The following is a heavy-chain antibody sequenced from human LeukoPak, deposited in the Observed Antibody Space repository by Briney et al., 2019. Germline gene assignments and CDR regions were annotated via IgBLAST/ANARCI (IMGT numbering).Heavy chain of an antibody. D-gene: IGHD1-26*01. J-gene: IGHJ4*02. CDR1: GFTFSSYA. CDR3: AKDVRGSGTYWDY. V-gene: IGHV3-23*01. Sequence: GRSLRPSCAASGFTFSSYAMTWVRLAPGRWRGWVSAISGSGECTYDADSVKGRFTISRDNSKNTLYLQMKSLRAEDTAVYYCAKDVRGSGTYWDYWGQGTLVSVSS. CDR2: ISGSGECT.